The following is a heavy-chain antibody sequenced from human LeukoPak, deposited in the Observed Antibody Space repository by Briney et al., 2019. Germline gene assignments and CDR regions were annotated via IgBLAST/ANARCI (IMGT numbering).Heavy chain of an antibody. CDR1: GFTFNTAW. CDR3: ATDSGHSFFY. Sequence: GGSLRLSCAASGFTFNTAWMHWVRQVPGKGLVWVSRIYSDGTAPRYAEFVKGRFTISRDNAKNTLYLQMNSPTIEDTAVYYCATDSGHSFFYWGQGTKVTVSA. J-gene: IGHJ3*01. CDR2: IYSDGTAP. V-gene: IGHV3-74*01. D-gene: IGHD3-10*01.